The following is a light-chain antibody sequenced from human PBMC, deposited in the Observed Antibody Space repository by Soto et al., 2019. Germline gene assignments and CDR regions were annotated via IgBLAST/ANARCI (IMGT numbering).Light chain of an antibody. Sequence: EIVLTQSPGTLSLSPGERATLSCRASQSVSSTYIAWYQQNPGQAPGLLIYGASNRATGIPDRFSGSGSGTDFTLTISRLEPEDFAVYFCQQYGRSPPFTFGQGTKVEIK. V-gene: IGKV3-20*01. CDR3: QQYGRSPPFT. J-gene: IGKJ2*01. CDR2: GAS. CDR1: QSVSSTY.